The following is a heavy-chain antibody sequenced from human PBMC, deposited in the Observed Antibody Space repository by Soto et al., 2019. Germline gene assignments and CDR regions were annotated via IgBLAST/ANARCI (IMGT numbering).Heavy chain of an antibody. J-gene: IGHJ5*02. CDR2: IYFTGST. Sequence: LSLTCTVSGGAVSSGTYYWSWIRQPPGKGLEWIGHIYFTGSTNYNPSLKSRVTMSLDTSRNQFSLKLSSATAADTAVYYCTRGPPRVQWFDPWGLGTLVTVS. CDR1: GGAVSSGTYY. CDR3: TRGPPRVQWFDP. V-gene: IGHV4-61*01.